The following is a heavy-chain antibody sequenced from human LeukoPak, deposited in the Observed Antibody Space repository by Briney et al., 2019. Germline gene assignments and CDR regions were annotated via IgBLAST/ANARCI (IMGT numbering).Heavy chain of an antibody. D-gene: IGHD6-13*01. CDR3: ARGRAAAGPGGRYYYYYMDV. CDR1: GFTFSSYW. CDR2: IKQDGSEK. Sequence: GGSLRLSCAASGFTFSSYWMSWVRQAPGKGLEWVANIKQDGSEKYYVDSVKGRFTISRDNAKNSLYLQMNSLRAEDTAVYYCARGRAAAGPGGRYYYYYMDVWGKGTTVTVSS. J-gene: IGHJ6*03. V-gene: IGHV3-7*01.